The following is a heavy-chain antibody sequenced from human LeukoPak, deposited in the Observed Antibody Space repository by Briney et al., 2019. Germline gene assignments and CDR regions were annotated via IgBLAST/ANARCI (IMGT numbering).Heavy chain of an antibody. CDR3: ARDLFRKGAFDI. CDR1: GGSISSYY. CDR2: ISSSSSTI. Sequence: PSETLSLTCTVSGGSISSYYWSWIRQPPGKGLEWVSYISSSSSTIYYADSVKGRFTISRDNAKNSLYLQMNSLRAEDTAVYYCARDLFRKGAFDIWGQGTMVTVSS. D-gene: IGHD2-21*01. J-gene: IGHJ3*02. V-gene: IGHV3-48*01.